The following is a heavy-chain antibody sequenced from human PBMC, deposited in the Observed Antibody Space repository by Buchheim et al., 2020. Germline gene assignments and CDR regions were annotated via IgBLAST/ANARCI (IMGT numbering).Heavy chain of an antibody. V-gene: IGHV3-7*01. CDR3: SGGSFDH. CDR1: GFTLSTYW. D-gene: IGHD2-15*01. J-gene: IGHJ5*02. Sequence: EVQLVESGGGLVQPGGSLRLSCAASGFTLSTYWMTWVRQAPGKGLEWVANIKQDGSEKYYLDSVKGRFTISRDNVKNSLYLQMNSLRAEDTAVYYCSGGSFDHWGQGTL. CDR2: IKQDGSEK.